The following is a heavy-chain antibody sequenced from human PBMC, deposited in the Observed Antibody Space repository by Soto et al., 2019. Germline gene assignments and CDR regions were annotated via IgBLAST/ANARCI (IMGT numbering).Heavy chain of an antibody. CDR3: AREGSRGHYFDY. CDR1: GYTFTSYY. J-gene: IGHJ4*02. CDR2: INPSGGST. D-gene: IGHD2-15*01. Sequence: QVQLVQSGAEVKKPGASVKVSCKASGYTFTSYYMHWVRRAPGQGLEWMGIINPSGGSTSYAQKFQGRVTMTRDTSTSTVYMELSSLRSEDTAVYYCAREGSRGHYFDYWGQGTLVTVSS. V-gene: IGHV1-46*01.